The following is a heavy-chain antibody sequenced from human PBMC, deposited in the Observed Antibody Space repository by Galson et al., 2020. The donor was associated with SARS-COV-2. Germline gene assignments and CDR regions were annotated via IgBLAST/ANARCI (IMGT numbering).Heavy chain of an antibody. V-gene: IGHV4-38-2*01. CDR3: VRHPRYSYGQYFDY. CDR1: GYSIRNGYY. D-gene: IGHD5-18*01. J-gene: IGHJ4*02. Sequence: SETLSLTCGVSGYSIRNGYYWGWIRQPPGKGLEWIGSIYHSGIPYYNPSLKSRVTTSADTSKNLFSLRLRSVTAADTAVYYGVRHPRYSYGQYFDYWGQGILVTVSS. CDR2: IYHSGIP.